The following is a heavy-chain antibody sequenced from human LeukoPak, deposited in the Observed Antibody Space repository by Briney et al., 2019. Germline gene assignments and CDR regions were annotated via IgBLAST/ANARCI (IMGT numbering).Heavy chain of an antibody. CDR1: GFTFSSYA. D-gene: IGHD3-22*01. CDR3: ATNRIPYYDSSSYLLSLPGY. CDR2: ISGSGGST. J-gene: IGHJ4*02. V-gene: IGHV3-23*01. Sequence: GGSLRLPCAASGFTFSSYAMSWVRQAPGKGLEWVSAISGSGGSTYYADSVKGRFTISRDNSKNTLYLQMNSLRAEDTAVYYCATNRIPYYDSSSYLLSLPGYWGQGTLVTVSS.